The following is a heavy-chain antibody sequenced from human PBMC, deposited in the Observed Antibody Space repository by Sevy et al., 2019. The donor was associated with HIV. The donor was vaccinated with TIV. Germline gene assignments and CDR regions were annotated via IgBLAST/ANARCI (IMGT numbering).Heavy chain of an antibody. CDR1: GGSISSSLYY. Sequence: SETLSLTCIVSGGSISSSLYYWGWIRQPPGKGLEWIATLYYTGSIYYHPSLRTRLTLSADSSQNQFSLKLSSVTAADTALYFCARTQGGSTDRGDSSSYYYEGDHYFDLWGQGLLVTVSS. J-gene: IGHJ4*02. CDR2: LYYTGSI. CDR3: ARTQGGSTDRGDSSSYYYEGDHYFDL. D-gene: IGHD3-22*01. V-gene: IGHV4-39*01.